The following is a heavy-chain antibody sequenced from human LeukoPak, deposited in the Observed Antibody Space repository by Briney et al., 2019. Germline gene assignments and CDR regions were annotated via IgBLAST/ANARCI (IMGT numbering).Heavy chain of an antibody. V-gene: IGHV4-34*01. Sequence: PSETLSLTCAVYGGSFSGYYWSWIRQPPGKGLEWIGEINHSGSTNYNPSLKSRVTISVDTSKNQFSLKLSSVTAADTAVYYCARDQYSSSSDSNFDYWGQGTLVTASS. CDR3: ARDQYSSSSDSNFDY. D-gene: IGHD6-6*01. CDR2: INHSGST. J-gene: IGHJ4*02. CDR1: GGSFSGYY.